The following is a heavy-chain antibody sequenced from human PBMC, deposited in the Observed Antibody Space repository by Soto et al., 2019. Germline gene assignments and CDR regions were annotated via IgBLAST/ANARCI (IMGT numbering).Heavy chain of an antibody. CDR3: ARVGSGRWIQLAIYYFDY. J-gene: IGHJ4*01. Sequence: GXSVKVSCNASGYPFTSYAMHWVRQAPGQRLEWMGWINAGNGNTKYSQKFQGRVTITRDTSASTAYMELSSLRSEDTAVYYCARVGSGRWIQLAIYYFDYWRRGTLVTV. CDR1: GYPFTSYA. V-gene: IGHV1-3*01. D-gene: IGHD5-18*01. CDR2: INAGNGNT.